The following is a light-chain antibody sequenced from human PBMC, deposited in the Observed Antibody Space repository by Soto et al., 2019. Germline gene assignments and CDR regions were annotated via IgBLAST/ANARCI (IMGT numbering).Light chain of an antibody. CDR2: AAS. CDR1: QGISSY. Sequence: AIRMTQSPSSLSASTGDRVTITCRASQGISSYLAWYQQKPGKAPKLLIYAASTLQSGVPSRFSGSGSGTDFTLTISCLQSEDFATYHCQQYYSYPALTFGGGTKVEIK. CDR3: QQYYSYPALT. J-gene: IGKJ4*01. V-gene: IGKV1-8*01.